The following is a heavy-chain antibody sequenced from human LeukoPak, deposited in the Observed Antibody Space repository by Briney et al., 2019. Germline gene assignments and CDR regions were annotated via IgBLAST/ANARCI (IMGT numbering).Heavy chain of an antibody. V-gene: IGHV3-7*01. CDR3: AELGITMIGGV. Sequence: GGSLRLSCAASGFSFSNYWMSWVRQAPGKGLEWVATIKQDGNDKYYMDSVKGRFTISRDNAKNSLYLQMNSLRAEDTAVYYCAELGITMIGGVWGKGTTVTISS. CDR2: IKQDGNDK. D-gene: IGHD3-10*02. CDR1: GFSFSNYW. J-gene: IGHJ6*04.